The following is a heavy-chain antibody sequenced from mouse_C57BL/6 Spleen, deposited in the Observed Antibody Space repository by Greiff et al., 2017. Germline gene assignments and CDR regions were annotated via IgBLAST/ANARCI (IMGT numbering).Heavy chain of an antibody. Sequence: VQLKQSGAELVKPGASVKLSCTASGFNIKDYYMHWVKQRTEQGLEWIGRIDPEDGETKYAPKFQGKATLTADTSSNTAYLQLSSLTSEDTAVYYCARWSNHFDYWGQGTTLTVSS. D-gene: IGHD2-5*01. CDR1: GFNIKDYY. CDR2: IDPEDGET. V-gene: IGHV14-2*01. CDR3: ARWSNHFDY. J-gene: IGHJ2*01.